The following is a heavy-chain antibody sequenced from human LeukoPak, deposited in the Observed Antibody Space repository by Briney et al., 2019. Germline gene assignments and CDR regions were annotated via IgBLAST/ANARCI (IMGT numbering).Heavy chain of an antibody. J-gene: IGHJ4*02. D-gene: IGHD3-22*01. Sequence: PGGSLRLSCAASGFTFSSYGMHWVRQAPGKGLEWVAIIWYDGGNKYYVDSVKGRFTISRDNSKNTLYLQMDSLRAEDTAVYYCARAVPSTYYYDSSGYPDYWGQGTLVTVSS. CDR3: ARAVPSTYYYDSSGYPDY. CDR2: IWYDGGNK. V-gene: IGHV3-33*01. CDR1: GFTFSSYG.